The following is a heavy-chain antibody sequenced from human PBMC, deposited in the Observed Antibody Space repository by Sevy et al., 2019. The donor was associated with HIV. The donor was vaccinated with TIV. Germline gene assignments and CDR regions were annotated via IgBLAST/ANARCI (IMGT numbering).Heavy chain of an antibody. CDR3: AKDPPRGWSSGWYSDY. D-gene: IGHD6-19*01. CDR2: ISGSGGST. J-gene: IGHJ4*02. V-gene: IGHV3-23*01. CDR1: GFTFSSYA. Sequence: GSLRLSCAASGFTFSSYAMSWVRQAPGKGLEWVSAISGSGGSTYYADSVKGRFTISRDNSKNTLYLQMNSLRAADTAVYYCAKDPPRGWSSGWYSDYWGQGTLVTVSS.